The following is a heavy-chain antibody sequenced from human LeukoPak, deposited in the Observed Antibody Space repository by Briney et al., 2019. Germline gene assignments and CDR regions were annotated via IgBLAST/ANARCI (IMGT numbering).Heavy chain of an antibody. V-gene: IGHV4-31*03. Sequence: PSGTLSLTCTVSGGSISSGGYYWSWIRQHPGKGLEWIGYIYYSGSTYYNPSLKSRVTISVDTSKNQFSLKLSSVTAADTAVYYCARASPQPDSSGYYYPFDYWGQGTLVTVSS. CDR2: IYYSGST. CDR1: GGSISSGGYY. D-gene: IGHD3-22*01. J-gene: IGHJ4*02. CDR3: ARASPQPDSSGYYYPFDY.